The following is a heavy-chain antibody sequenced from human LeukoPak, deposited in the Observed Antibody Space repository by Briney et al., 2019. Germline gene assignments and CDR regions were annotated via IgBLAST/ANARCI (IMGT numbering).Heavy chain of an antibody. V-gene: IGHV4-59*12. J-gene: IGHJ5*02. CDR1: GGSISSYY. CDR3: AREGYYYDSSGYNP. D-gene: IGHD3-22*01. Sequence: SETLSLTCTVSGGSISSYYWSWIRQPPGKGLEWIGYIYHSGSTNYNPSLTSRVTISVDTSKNQFSLKLSSVTAADTAVYYCAREGYYYDSSGYNPWGQGTLVTVSS. CDR2: IYHSGST.